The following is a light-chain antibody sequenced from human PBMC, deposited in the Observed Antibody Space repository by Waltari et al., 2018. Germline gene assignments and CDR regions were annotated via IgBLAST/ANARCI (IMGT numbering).Light chain of an antibody. CDR1: RSNIGAGYD. CDR2: VNS. CDR3: QSYDSSLSGSV. J-gene: IGLJ3*02. Sequence: QSGLTQPPSVSGAPGQRVTISCTASRSNIGAGYDVHWYQLLPGTAPKLLIYVNSNRPSGVPDRFSGSKSGTSASLAITGLQAEDEADYYCQSYDSSLSGSVFGGGTKLTVL. V-gene: IGLV1-40*01.